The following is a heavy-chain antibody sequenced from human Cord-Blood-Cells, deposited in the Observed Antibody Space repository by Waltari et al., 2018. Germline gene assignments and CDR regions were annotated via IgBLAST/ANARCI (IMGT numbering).Heavy chain of an antibody. Sequence: QVQLVQSGAEVKKPGASVKVSCKASGYTFTSYDINWVRQATGQGLEWMGWMNPNSGNTGYAQKFQGRVTITRNTSISTAYMELSSLRSDDTAVYYCARRYYYGSGSYYNFDYWGQGTLVTVSS. J-gene: IGHJ4*02. D-gene: IGHD3-10*01. CDR1: GYTFTSYD. CDR3: ARRYYYGSGSYYNFDY. CDR2: MNPNSGNT. V-gene: IGHV1-8*03.